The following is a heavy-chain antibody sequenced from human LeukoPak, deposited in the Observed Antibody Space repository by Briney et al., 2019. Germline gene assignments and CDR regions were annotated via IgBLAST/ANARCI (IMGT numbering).Heavy chain of an antibody. CDR2: ISPIFGTA. CDR1: GGTFSSYA. CDR3: ASTNEPAATDYYYYGMDV. J-gene: IGHJ6*04. V-gene: IGHV1-69*13. D-gene: IGHD2-2*01. Sequence: SVKVSCKASGGTFSSYAISWVRQAPGQGLEWMGGISPIFGTANYAQKFQGRVTITADESTSTAYMELSSLRSEDTAVYYCASTNEPAATDYYYYGMDVWGKGTTVTVSS.